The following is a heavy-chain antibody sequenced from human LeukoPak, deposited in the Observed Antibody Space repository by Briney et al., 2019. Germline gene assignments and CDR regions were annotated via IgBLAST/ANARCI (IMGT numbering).Heavy chain of an antibody. D-gene: IGHD5-12*01. CDR3: ARGGYSGFDPFDY. Sequence: ASVKVSCKASGYTFTGYYMHCVRQAPGQGLEWMGWINPISGVTNFAQNLLGRDSMSRDTSIRTAYLDMYSLTFDDTAVFYCARGGYSGFDPFDYWGQGTLVTVSS. V-gene: IGHV1-2*02. CDR2: INPISGVT. J-gene: IGHJ4*02. CDR1: GYTFTGYY.